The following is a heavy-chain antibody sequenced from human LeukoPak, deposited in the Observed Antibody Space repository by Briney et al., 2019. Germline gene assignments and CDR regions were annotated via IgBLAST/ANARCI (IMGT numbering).Heavy chain of an antibody. J-gene: IGHJ5*02. D-gene: IGHD6-13*01. CDR1: GYTFTSYD. CDR3: ARDHSSSWYNGWFDP. CDR2: IIPIFGTA. V-gene: IGHV1-69*05. Sequence: ASVKVSCKASGYTFTSYDINWVRQATGQGLEWMGGIIPIFGTANYAQKFQGRVTITTDESTSTAYMELSSLRSGDTAVYYCARDHSSSWYNGWFDPWGQGTLVTVSS.